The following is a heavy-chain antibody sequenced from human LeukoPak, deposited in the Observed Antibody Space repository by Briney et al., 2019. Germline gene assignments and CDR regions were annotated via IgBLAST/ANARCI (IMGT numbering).Heavy chain of an antibody. J-gene: IGHJ4*02. CDR2: IYYSGST. CDR1: GGSISSSSYY. Sequence: SETLSLTCTVSGGSISSSSYYWGWIRQPPGKGLEWIGSIYYSGSTYYNPSLKSRVTISVDTSKNQFSLKLSSVTAADTAVYYCARHPRIDYGDFLFDYWGQGTLVTVSS. V-gene: IGHV4-39*01. D-gene: IGHD4-17*01. CDR3: ARHPRIDYGDFLFDY.